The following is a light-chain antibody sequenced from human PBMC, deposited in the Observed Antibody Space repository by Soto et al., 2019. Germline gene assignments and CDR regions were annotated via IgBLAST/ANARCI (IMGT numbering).Light chain of an antibody. V-gene: IGKV3-20*01. J-gene: IGKJ2*01. CDR2: GAS. CDR3: QQYGSSPGLYT. Sequence: IVLTQSPGTLSLSPGERATLSCRASQTISSSYLAWYQQKPGQAPRLLIYGASSRATGIPDRFSGSGSGTDFTLTISRLEPEDVAVYYCQQYGSSPGLYTFGQGTKLEIK. CDR1: QTISSSY.